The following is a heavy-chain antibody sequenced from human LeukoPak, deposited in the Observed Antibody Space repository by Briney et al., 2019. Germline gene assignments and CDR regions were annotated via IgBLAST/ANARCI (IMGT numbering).Heavy chain of an antibody. D-gene: IGHD3-10*01. Sequence: PSETLSLTCTVSGGSISSYYWSWIRQPAGKGLEWIGRIYTSGSTYYNPSLKSRVTISVDTSKNQFSLKLSSVTAADTAVYYCARGYSSGSYGYWGQGTLVTVSS. CDR3: ARGYSSGSYGY. CDR1: GGSISSYY. J-gene: IGHJ4*02. CDR2: IYTSGST. V-gene: IGHV4-4*07.